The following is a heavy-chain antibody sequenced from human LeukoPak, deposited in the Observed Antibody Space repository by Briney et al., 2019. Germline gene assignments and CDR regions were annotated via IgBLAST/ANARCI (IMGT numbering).Heavy chain of an antibody. CDR1: GFTFGGYD. CDR3: AKHPNYDFWSGYYNGGFDY. D-gene: IGHD3-3*01. Sequence: GGSLRLSCAASGFTFGGYDMHWVRQAPGKGLEGVSGISWNSGSIDYADSVKGRFTISRDNAKNSLYLQMNSLRAEDTALYYRAKHPNYDFWSGYYNGGFDYWGQGTLVTVSS. CDR2: ISWNSGSI. V-gene: IGHV3-9*01. J-gene: IGHJ4*02.